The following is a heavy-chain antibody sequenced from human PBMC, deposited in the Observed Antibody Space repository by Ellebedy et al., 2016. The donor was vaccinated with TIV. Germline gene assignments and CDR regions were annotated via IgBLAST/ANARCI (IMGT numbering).Heavy chain of an antibody. CDR3: ARDGYCSGVSCFYYYSMDV. V-gene: IGHV3-7*01. J-gene: IGHJ6*03. CDR1: GFPFTNYW. Sequence: GESLKISCAASGFPFTNYWMSRVRQAPGKGLEWVANMNQVGSEKYYVDSVKGRFTIARDNAQNSLYLQMNSLRAEDTAVYYCARDGYCSGVSCFYYYSMDVWGQGATVTVSS. D-gene: IGHD2-15*01. CDR2: MNQVGSEK.